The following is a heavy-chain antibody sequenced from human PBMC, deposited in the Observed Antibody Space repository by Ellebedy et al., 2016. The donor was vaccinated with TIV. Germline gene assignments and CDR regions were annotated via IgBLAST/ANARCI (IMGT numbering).Heavy chain of an antibody. CDR2: IYDGGRT. J-gene: IGHJ6*02. CDR1: GASISSYS. V-gene: IGHV4-59*01. Sequence: MPSETLSLTCSVSGASISSYSWTWIRQSTGKGLEWIGYIYDGGRTSYNPSLKSRVTISGDTSKNQLSLKLTSVTAADTAVYYCARARGFDWLPRLVYYGVDVWGQGTTVAVSS. D-gene: IGHD3-9*01. CDR3: ARARGFDWLPRLVYYGVDV.